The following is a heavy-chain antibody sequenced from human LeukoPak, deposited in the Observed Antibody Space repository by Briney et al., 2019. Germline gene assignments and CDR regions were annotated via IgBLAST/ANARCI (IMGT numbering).Heavy chain of an antibody. CDR2: INHSGST. V-gene: IGHV4-34*01. Sequence: PSETLSLTCAVYGGSFSGYYWSWIRQPPGKGLEWIGEINHSGSTNYNPSLKSGVTISVDTSKNQFSLKLSSVTAADTAVYYCARGIAAAGTTRTRPFYMDVWGKGTTVTVSS. J-gene: IGHJ6*03. CDR1: GGSFSGYY. D-gene: IGHD6-13*01. CDR3: ARGIAAAGTTRTRPFYMDV.